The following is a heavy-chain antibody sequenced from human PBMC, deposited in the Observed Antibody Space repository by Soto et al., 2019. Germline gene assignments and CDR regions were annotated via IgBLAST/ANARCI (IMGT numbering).Heavy chain of an antibody. Sequence: SETLSLTCAVPGGSISSSNWCSWVRQPPGKGLEWIGEIYHSGSTNYNPSLKSRVTISVDKSKNQFSLKLSSVTAADTAVYYCARTGSRDVLRYSDWVPPYYYYGMDVWGQGTTVTVSS. CDR2: IYHSGST. CDR3: ARTGSRDVLRYSDWVPPYYYYGMDV. CDR1: GGSISSSNW. J-gene: IGHJ6*02. V-gene: IGHV4-4*02. D-gene: IGHD3-9*01.